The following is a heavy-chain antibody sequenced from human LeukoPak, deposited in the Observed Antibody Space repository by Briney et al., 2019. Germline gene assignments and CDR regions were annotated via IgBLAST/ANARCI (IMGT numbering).Heavy chain of an antibody. Sequence: SETLSLTCAVYGGSFSGYYWSWIRQPPGKGLEWIGEINHSGSTNYNPSLKSRVTISVDTSKNQFSLKLSSVTAADTAVYYCARGAREWLFADAFDIWGQGTMVTVSS. CDR3: ARGAREWLFADAFDI. D-gene: IGHD3-3*01. J-gene: IGHJ3*02. V-gene: IGHV4-34*01. CDR2: INHSGST. CDR1: GGSFSGYY.